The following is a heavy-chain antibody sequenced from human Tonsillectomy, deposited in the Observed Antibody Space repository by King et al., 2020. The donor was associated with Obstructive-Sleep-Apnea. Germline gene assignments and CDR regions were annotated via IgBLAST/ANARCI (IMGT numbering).Heavy chain of an antibody. V-gene: IGHV4-31*03. CDR3: SRIGGMDAFYL. J-gene: IGHJ3*01. D-gene: IGHD3-16*01. CDR1: GFSISSGGYY. Sequence: VQLQESGPGLVKPSQTLSLTCSVSGFSISSGGYYWSWIRQHPGKGLEWIGYIDYSGNTYDNPSLRSRITMSVDMSKNQFSLKLSSVTAADTALYYCSRIGGMDAFYLWGQGTMVTVAS. CDR2: IDYSGNT.